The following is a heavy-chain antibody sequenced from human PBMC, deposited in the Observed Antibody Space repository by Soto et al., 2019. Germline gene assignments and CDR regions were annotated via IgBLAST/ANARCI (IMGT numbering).Heavy chain of an antibody. Sequence: GESLKISCKGSGYSFTGYWISWVRQMPGKGLEWMGRIDPSDSYTNYSPSFQGHVTISADKSISTAYLQWSSLKASDTAMYYCARRLGSGWNIDYWGQGTLVTVSS. CDR1: GYSFTGYW. J-gene: IGHJ4*02. CDR3: ARRLGSGWNIDY. D-gene: IGHD6-19*01. V-gene: IGHV5-10-1*01. CDR2: IDPSDSYT.